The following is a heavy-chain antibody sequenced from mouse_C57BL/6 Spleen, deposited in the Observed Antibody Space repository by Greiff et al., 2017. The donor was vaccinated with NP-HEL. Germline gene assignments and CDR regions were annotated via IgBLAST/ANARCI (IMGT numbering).Heavy chain of an antibody. CDR1: GYTFTSYW. V-gene: IGHV1-53*01. J-gene: IGHJ3*01. CDR2: INPSNGGT. Sequence: VQLQQPGTELVKPGASVKLSCKASGYTFTSYWMHWVKQRPGQGLEWIGNINPSNGGTNYNEKFKSKATLTVDKSSSTAYMQLSSLTSEDSAVYYCARDSNYEGAWFAYWGQGTLVTVSA. CDR3: ARDSNYEGAWFAY. D-gene: IGHD2-5*01.